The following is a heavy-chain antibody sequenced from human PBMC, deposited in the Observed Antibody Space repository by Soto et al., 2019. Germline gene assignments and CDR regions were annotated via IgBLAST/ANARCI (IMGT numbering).Heavy chain of an antibody. CDR2: IYYSGST. J-gene: IGHJ4*02. Sequence: SETLSLTCTVSGGSISSSSYYWGWIRQPPGKGLEWIGSIYYSGSTYYNPSLKSRVTISVDTSKNQFSLKLSSVTAADTAVYYCARHPPNRARPSYFDYWGQGTLVTVSS. V-gene: IGHV4-39*01. CDR1: GGSISSSSYY. CDR3: ARHPPNRARPSYFDY.